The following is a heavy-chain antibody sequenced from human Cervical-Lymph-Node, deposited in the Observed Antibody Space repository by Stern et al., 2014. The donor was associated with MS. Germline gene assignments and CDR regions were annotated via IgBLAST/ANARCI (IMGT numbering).Heavy chain of an antibody. CDR3: ASANCSSTSCPNWFDP. Sequence: QLQLQESGPGLVKPSQTLSLTCTVSGGSISSGDYYWSWIRQTPGKGLEWIGYIYYSWSTYNTPSLKSRVTISVDTSKNQFSLKLSSVTAADTAVYYCASANCSSTSCPNWFDPWGQGTLVTVSS. CDR2: IYYSWST. J-gene: IGHJ5*02. D-gene: IGHD2-2*01. V-gene: IGHV4-30-4*01. CDR1: GGSISSGDYY.